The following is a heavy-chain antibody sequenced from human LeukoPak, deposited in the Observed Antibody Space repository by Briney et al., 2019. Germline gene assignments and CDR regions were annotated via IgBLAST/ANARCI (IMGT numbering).Heavy chain of an antibody. Sequence: GGSLRLSCAASGFTFSSNWMSWVRQAPGKGLEWVSVIYSGGSTYYADSVKGRFTISRDNSKNTLYLQMNSLRPEDTAVYYCARDLRLTTIFGVVPNWGQGTLVTVSS. V-gene: IGHV3-66*02. CDR1: GFTFSSNW. CDR3: ARDLRLTTIFGVVPN. CDR2: IYSGGST. J-gene: IGHJ4*02. D-gene: IGHD3-3*01.